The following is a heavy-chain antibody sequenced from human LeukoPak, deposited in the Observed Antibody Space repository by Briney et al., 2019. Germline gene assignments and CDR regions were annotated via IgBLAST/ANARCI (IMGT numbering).Heavy chain of an antibody. Sequence: GGSLRLSCAASGFTFSSYAMSWVRQAPGKGLEGVSAISGSGGSTYHADSVKGRFTISRDNSKNTLYLQMNSLRAEDTAVYYCAKDREYYGSGSYLNYWGQGTLVTVSS. CDR3: AKDREYYGSGSYLNY. J-gene: IGHJ4*02. CDR2: ISGSGGST. CDR1: GFTFSSYA. D-gene: IGHD3-10*01. V-gene: IGHV3-23*01.